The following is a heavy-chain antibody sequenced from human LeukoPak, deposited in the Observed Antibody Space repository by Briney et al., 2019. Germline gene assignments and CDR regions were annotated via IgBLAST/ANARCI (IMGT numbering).Heavy chain of an antibody. CDR2: IYPGDSDT. Sequence: GESLKISCKGSGYSFTSYWIGWVRQMPGKGLEWMGIIYPGDSDTRYSPSFQGQVTISADKSISTAYLQWSSLKASDTAMYYCARHGSSGYSYGERYYYYYYGMDVWGQGTTVTVSS. J-gene: IGHJ6*02. V-gene: IGHV5-51*01. D-gene: IGHD5-18*01. CDR3: ARHGSSGYSYGERYYYYYYGMDV. CDR1: GYSFTSYW.